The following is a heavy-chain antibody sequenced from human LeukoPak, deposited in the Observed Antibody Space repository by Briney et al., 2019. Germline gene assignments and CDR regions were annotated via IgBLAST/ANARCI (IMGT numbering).Heavy chain of an antibody. D-gene: IGHD3/OR15-3a*01. CDR3: ARDGNDVMDC. V-gene: IGHV1-18*01. CDR2: ISSHNDNA. J-gene: IGHJ4*02. Sequence: GASVKVSCKASGYILTNYGISWVRQAPGQGLEWVGWISSHNDNAHYAQKFRGRVTMTTDTSTSTVYMELRSLRSDDTAMYYCARDGNDVMDCWGQGTLVTVSS. CDR1: GYILTNYG.